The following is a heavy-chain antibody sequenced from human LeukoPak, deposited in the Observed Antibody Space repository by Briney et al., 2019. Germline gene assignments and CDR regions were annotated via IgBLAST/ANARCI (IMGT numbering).Heavy chain of an antibody. CDR3: ARGAGAGFDY. CDR2: IYYSGST. V-gene: IGHV4-59*11. CDR1: GGSISSHY. Sequence: PSETLSLTCSVSGGSISSHYGSWIRLPPGKGLEWIGYIYYSGSTNYNPSLKSRVTISVDTSKNQFSLKLSSVTAADTAVYHCARGAGAGFDYWGQGTLVTVSS. D-gene: IGHD7-27*01. J-gene: IGHJ4*02.